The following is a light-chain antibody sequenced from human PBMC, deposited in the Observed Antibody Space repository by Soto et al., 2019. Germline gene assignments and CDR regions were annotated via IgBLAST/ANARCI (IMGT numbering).Light chain of an antibody. V-gene: IGLV4-60*03. CDR3: ETWDSNSVV. CDR2: IEATGGY. Sequence: QLVLTQSSSASASLGSSVKLTCTLSSGHSNYIIAWHQQQPGKAPRYLMKIEATGGYSRGIGAPDRFSGSSSGAHRYLTISNVQSADEAAYYCETWDSNSVVFGGGTQLTVL. CDR1: SGHSNYI. J-gene: IGLJ2*01.